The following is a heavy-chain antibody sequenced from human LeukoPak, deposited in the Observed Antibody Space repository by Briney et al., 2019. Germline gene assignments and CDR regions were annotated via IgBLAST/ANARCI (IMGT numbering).Heavy chain of an antibody. V-gene: IGHV3-33*01. CDR1: GFTFSSYG. J-gene: IGHJ4*02. Sequence: GRSLRLSCAASGFTFSSYGMHWVRQAPGKGLEWVAVIWYDGSNKYYADSVKGRFTISRDNSKNTLYLQMNSLRAEDTAVYYCARGYSYGYSPFDYWGQGTLVTVSS. D-gene: IGHD5-18*01. CDR2: IWYDGSNK. CDR3: ARGYSYGYSPFDY.